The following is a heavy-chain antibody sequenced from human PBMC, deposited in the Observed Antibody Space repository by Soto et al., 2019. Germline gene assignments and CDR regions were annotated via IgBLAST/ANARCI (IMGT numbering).Heavy chain of an antibody. V-gene: IGHV4-30-4*01. CDR1: GGSISSGDYS. J-gene: IGHJ5*02. CDR3: ARGVTVFGLVSRFWFDP. D-gene: IGHD3-3*01. Sequence: SSETLSLTCSVSGGSISSGDYSWSWVRQSPGKGLEWIGHIYNSGITYYNPSLKSRVVISIDTSRNQFSLRLNSLTAADRAVYFCARGVTVFGLVSRFWFDPWGQGTVVTVSS. CDR2: IYNSGIT.